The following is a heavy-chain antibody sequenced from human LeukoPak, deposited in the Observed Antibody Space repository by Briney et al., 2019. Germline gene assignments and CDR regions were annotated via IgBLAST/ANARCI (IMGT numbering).Heavy chain of an antibody. Sequence: ASVKVSCKSSVYTFTSYDINWVRQATGQGLEWMGWMNPNSGNTGYAQTFQGRVTMTRNTSISTAYMELSSLGSEDTAVYYCARAPIVRFSDINWFDAWGQGTLVTVSS. CDR1: VYTFTSYD. CDR2: MNPNSGNT. V-gene: IGHV1-8*01. CDR3: ARAPIVRFSDINWFDA. D-gene: IGHD3-3*01. J-gene: IGHJ5*02.